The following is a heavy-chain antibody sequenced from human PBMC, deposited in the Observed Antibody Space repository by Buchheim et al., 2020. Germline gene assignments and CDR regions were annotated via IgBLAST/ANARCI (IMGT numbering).Heavy chain of an antibody. D-gene: IGHD3-9*01. CDR1: GGSISSGGYY. J-gene: IGHJ4*02. V-gene: IGHV4-31*03. CDR3: ARMGTISLTGYYTHLVFDY. CDR2: IYYSGST. Sequence: QVQLQESGPGLVKPSQTLSLTCTVSGGSISSGGYYWSWIRQHPGKGLEWIGYIYYSGSTYYNPSLKSRVTISVDTSTHQFSLKLSSVTAADTAVYYCARMGTISLTGYYTHLVFDYWGQGTL.